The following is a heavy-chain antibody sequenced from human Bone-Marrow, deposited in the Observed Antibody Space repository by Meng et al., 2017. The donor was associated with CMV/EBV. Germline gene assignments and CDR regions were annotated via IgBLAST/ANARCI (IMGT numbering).Heavy chain of an antibody. CDR1: GLTVSSYS. Sequence: AASGLTVSSYSMNWVRQAPGKELEWVSSISSSSSYIYYADSVKGRFTISRDNAKNSLYLQMNSLRAEDTAVYYCARGREGYGDYMAYWGQGTLVTVSS. D-gene: IGHD4-17*01. V-gene: IGHV3-21*01. CDR2: ISSSSSYI. J-gene: IGHJ4*02. CDR3: ARGREGYGDYMAY.